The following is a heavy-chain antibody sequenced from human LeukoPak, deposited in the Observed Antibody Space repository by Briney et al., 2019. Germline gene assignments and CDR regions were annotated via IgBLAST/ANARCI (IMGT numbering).Heavy chain of an antibody. CDR2: IYPGDSDT. Sequence: GASLKISCQGSGSSFTSYWIGWVRQLPGKGLEWMGIIYPGDSDTRYSPSFQGQVTISADKSISTAYLQWSSLKASDTAMYYCARPYCSSTSCNDAFDIWGQGTMVTVSS. CDR1: GSSFTSYW. V-gene: IGHV5-51*01. D-gene: IGHD2-2*01. J-gene: IGHJ3*02. CDR3: ARPYCSSTSCNDAFDI.